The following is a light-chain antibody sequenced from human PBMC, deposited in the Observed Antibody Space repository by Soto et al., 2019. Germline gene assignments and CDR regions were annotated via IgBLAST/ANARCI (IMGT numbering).Light chain of an antibody. CDR2: GAS. Sequence: EIVMTQSPATLSVSPGERATLSCRASRIVSSNLAWYQQKPGQAPRLLIYGASTRATGIPARFSGSGSATEFTLTISSLQSEDFAVYYCQQYNNWPWTFGQGTKVDIK. CDR3: QQYNNWPWT. V-gene: IGKV3-15*01. CDR1: RIVSSN. J-gene: IGKJ1*01.